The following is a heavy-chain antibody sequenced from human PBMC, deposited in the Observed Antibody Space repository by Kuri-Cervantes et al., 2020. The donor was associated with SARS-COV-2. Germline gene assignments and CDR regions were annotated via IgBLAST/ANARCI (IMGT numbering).Heavy chain of an antibody. Sequence: GGSLTLSCAASGFTFSNYAMTGVRQAPGKGLEWVSTISGSDDVTHLADSVKGRFTVSRDNSRNTLYLEMSSLRVEDTAVYYCAKRDAYSQGSYFDYWGHGTLVTVSS. CDR1: GFTFSNYA. V-gene: IGHV3-23*01. D-gene: IGHD5-24*01. CDR3: AKRDAYSQGSYFDY. J-gene: IGHJ4*01. CDR2: ISGSDDVT.